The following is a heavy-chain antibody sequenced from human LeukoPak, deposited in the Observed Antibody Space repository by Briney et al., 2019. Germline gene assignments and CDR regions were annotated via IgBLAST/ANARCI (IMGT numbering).Heavy chain of an antibody. CDR1: GYTFTSYD. CDR3: ARTYYDILTGYSNLDY. D-gene: IGHD3-9*01. CDR2: MNPNSGNT. J-gene: IGHJ4*02. V-gene: IGHV1-8*02. Sequence: ASVKVSCKASGYTFTSYDINWVRQATGQGLEWMGWMNPNSGNTGYAQKFQGRVTMTRNTSISTAYMELSSLRSEDTAVYYCARTYYDILTGYSNLDYWGQGTLVTVSS.